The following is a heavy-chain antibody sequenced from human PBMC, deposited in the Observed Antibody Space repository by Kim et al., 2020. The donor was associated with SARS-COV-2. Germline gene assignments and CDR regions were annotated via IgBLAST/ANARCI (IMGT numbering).Heavy chain of an antibody. CDR3: ARGRVGSVVAATRYYGMDV. V-gene: IGHV1-18*01. J-gene: IGHJ6*02. Sequence: ASVKVSCKASGYTFTSYGISWVRQAPGQGLEWMGWISAYNGNTNYAQKLQGRVTMTTDTSTSTAYMELRSLRSDDTAVYYCARGRVGSVVAATRYYGMDVWGQGTTVTVSS. CDR2: ISAYNGNT. D-gene: IGHD2-15*01. CDR1: GYTFTSYG.